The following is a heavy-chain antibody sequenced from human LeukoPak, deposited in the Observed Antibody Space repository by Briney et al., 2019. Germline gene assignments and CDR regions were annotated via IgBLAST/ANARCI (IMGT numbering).Heavy chain of an antibody. CDR2: IYSGGST. Sequence: GGSLRLSCAASGFTVSSNYMSWVRQAPGKGLEWVSVIYSGGSTYYADSVKGRFTISRDNSKSTLYIQMNSLRAEDTAVYYCAKDLTAMIVVVIGYWGQGTLVTVSS. V-gene: IGHV3-53*01. D-gene: IGHD3-22*01. J-gene: IGHJ4*02. CDR1: GFTVSSNY. CDR3: AKDLTAMIVVVIGY.